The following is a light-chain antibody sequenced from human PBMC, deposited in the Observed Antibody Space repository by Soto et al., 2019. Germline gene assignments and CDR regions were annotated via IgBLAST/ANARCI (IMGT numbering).Light chain of an antibody. CDR3: SSYTSISTYV. Sequence: QSALTQPASVSGSPGQSITISCTGTSSDVGGYNSVSWCQQHPGKAPKLMIYNVSNRPSGVSNRFSGSKSGNTASLTISGLQAEDEADYYCSSYTSISTYVFGTGTKVTVL. V-gene: IGLV2-14*01. CDR2: NVS. J-gene: IGLJ1*01. CDR1: SSDVGGYNS.